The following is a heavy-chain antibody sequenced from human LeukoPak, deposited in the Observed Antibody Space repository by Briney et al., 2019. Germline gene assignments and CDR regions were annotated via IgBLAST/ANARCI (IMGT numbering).Heavy chain of an antibody. CDR3: ARVVARGGFPTGYFDY. J-gene: IGHJ4*02. Sequence: PGGSLRLSCAASGFTFSSYSMNWVRQAPGKGLERVSSISSSSSYIYCADSVKGRFTIFRDNAKNSLYLQMNSLRAEDTAVYYCARVVARGGFPTGYFDYWGQGTLVTVSS. V-gene: IGHV3-21*01. CDR2: ISSSSSYI. D-gene: IGHD5-12*01. CDR1: GFTFSSYS.